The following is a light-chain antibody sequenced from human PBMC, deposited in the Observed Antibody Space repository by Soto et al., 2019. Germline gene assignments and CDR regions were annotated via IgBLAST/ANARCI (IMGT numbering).Light chain of an antibody. CDR3: QQLRMYPST. CDR2: AAS. Sequence: IQLTQSPSSLSASVGHRFPITCRASQAIAIYLAWYQQKPGEAPKLLIYAASTLYGGVPSRFSGSGSGTDFALTITSLQAEDFATYYCQQLRMYPSTFGGGTKVDIK. CDR1: QAIAIY. J-gene: IGKJ4*01. V-gene: IGKV1-9*01.